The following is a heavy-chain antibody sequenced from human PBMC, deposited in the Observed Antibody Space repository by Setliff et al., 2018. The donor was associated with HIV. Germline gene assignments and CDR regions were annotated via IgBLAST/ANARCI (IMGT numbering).Heavy chain of an antibody. V-gene: IGHV3-15*01. J-gene: IGHJ3*02. D-gene: IGHD3-22*01. Sequence: PGGSLRLSCAASGFTFSNAWMSWVRQAPGKGLEWVGRIKSKTDGGTTDYAAPVKGRFTISRDDSKNTLYLQMNSLKTEDTAVYYCTTAYITMIVVVNDAFDIWGQGTMVTVSS. CDR1: GFTFSNAW. CDR2: IKSKTDGGTT. CDR3: TTAYITMIVVVNDAFDI.